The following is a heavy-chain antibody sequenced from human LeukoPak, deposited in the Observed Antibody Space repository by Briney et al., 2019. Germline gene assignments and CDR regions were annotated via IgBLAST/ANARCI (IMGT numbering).Heavy chain of an antibody. CDR3: GRWGVNAGLDR. V-gene: IGHV3-7*01. CDR1: GFTFGNTW. Sequence: GGSLRLSCAASGFTFGNTWMGWVRQAPGKGLEWVANISPDGSDKYYVDSVRGRFTISRENAQNSVNLQMNSLRAEDSAVYYCGRWGVNAGLDRWGQGTLVSVAS. D-gene: IGHD3-10*01. CDR2: ISPDGSDK. J-gene: IGHJ5*02.